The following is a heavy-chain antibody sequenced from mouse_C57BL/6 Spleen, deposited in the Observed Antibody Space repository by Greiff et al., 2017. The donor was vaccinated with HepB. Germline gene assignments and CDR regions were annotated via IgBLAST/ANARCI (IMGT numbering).Heavy chain of an antibody. D-gene: IGHD1-1*01. CDR2: IDPSDSYT. V-gene: IGHV1-59*01. CDR3: ARGLTTVVAEGYFDV. CDR1: GYTFTSYW. Sequence: VQLQQPGAELVRPGTSVKLSCKASGYTFTSYWMHWVKQRPGQGLEWIGVIDPSDSYTNYNQKFKGKATLTVDTSSSTAYMQLSSLTSEDSAVYYCARGLTTVVAEGYFDVWGTGTTVTVSS. J-gene: IGHJ1*03.